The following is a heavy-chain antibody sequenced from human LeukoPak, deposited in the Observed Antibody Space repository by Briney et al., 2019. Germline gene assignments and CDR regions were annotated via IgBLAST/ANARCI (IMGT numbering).Heavy chain of an antibody. CDR3: AGAAVCSGGSCYRGGFDP. J-gene: IGHJ5*02. CDR2: IIPIFGTA. CDR1: GGTFSSYA. Sequence: ASVKVSCKASGGTFSSYAISWVRQAPRQGLEWMGGIIPIFGTANYAQKFQGRVTITADESTSTAYMELSSLRSEDTAVYYCAGAAVCSGGSCYRGGFDPWGQGTLVTVSS. V-gene: IGHV1-69*13. D-gene: IGHD2-15*01.